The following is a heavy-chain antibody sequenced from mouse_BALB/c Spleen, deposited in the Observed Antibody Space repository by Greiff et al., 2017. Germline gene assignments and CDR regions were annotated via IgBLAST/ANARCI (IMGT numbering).Heavy chain of an antibody. CDR2: ISYSGST. CDR1: GYSITSDYA. V-gene: IGHV3-2*02. J-gene: IGHJ2*01. D-gene: IGHD1-1*01. CDR3: ARGGRYYGSSSHY. Sequence: EVQLVESGPGLVKPSQSLSLTCTVTGYSITSDYAWNWIRQFPGNKLEWMGYISYSGSTSYNPSLKSRISITRDTSKNQFFLQLNSVTTEDTATYYCARGGRYYGSSSHYWGQGTTLTVSS.